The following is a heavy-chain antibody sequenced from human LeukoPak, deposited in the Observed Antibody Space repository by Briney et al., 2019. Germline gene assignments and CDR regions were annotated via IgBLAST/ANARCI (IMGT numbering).Heavy chain of an antibody. CDR2: IIPILGIA. CDR1: GGTFSSYA. D-gene: IGHD4-11*01. J-gene: IGHJ4*02. Sequence: ASVKVSCKASGGTFSSYAISWVRQAPGQGLEWMGRIIPILGIANYAQKFQGRVTITADKSTSTAYVELSSLRSEDTAVYYCARNVAVTLSFDYWGQGTLVTVSS. CDR3: ARNVAVTLSFDY. V-gene: IGHV1-69*04.